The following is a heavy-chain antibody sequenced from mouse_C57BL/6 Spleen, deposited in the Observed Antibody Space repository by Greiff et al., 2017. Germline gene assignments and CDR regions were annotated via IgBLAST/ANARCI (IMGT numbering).Heavy chain of an antibody. CDR1: GFSLTSYG. J-gene: IGHJ4*01. D-gene: IGHD1-1*01. CDR3: AATTVVSKDYYAMDY. Sequence: VQRVESGPGLVQPSQSLSITCTVSGFSLTSYGVHWVRQSPGKGLEWLGVIWRGGSTDYNAAFMSRLSITKDNSKSQVFFKMNSLQADDTAIYYCAATTVVSKDYYAMDYWGQGTSVTVSS. CDR2: IWRGGST. V-gene: IGHV2-5*01.